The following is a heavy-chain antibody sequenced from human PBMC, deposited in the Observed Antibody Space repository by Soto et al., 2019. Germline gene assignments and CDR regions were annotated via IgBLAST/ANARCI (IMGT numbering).Heavy chain of an antibody. CDR2: IFWDDDK. CDR3: AQLPWKEMWGRARVVN. J-gene: IGHJ4*01. CDR1: GFSPSTSGVG. D-gene: IGHD1-1*01. Sequence: SGPTLVNPTETLTLTCTFSGFSPSTSGVGVGWIRQPPGKALEWLGIIFWDDDKRYRPSLKRRLSITKDTSKNQLVLTMTNMDSVDTATYYCAQLPWKEMWGRARVVNWGHGTPVTVPS. V-gene: IGHV2-5*02.